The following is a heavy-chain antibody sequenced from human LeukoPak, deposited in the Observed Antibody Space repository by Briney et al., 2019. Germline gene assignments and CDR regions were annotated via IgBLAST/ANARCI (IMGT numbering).Heavy chain of an antibody. D-gene: IGHD1-26*01. Sequence: SETLSLTCTVSGGSISSYYWSWIRQPPGKGLEWIGYIYYSGSTNYNPSLTSRVTISVDTSKNQFSLKLSSVTAADTAVYYCARDRKWSYDAFDIWGQGTMVTVSS. CDR3: ARDRKWSYDAFDI. V-gene: IGHV4-59*01. CDR1: GGSISSYY. CDR2: IYYSGST. J-gene: IGHJ3*02.